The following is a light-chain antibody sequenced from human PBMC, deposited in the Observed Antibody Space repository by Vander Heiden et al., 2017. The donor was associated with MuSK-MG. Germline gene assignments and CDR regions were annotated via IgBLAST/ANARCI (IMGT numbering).Light chain of an antibody. V-gene: IGLV3-21*04. CDR3: QVWDSSSDLGV. CDR2: YDS. Sequence: SYVLTQPPSVPVAPGKTARITCGGNNIGSKSVHWYQQKPGQAPVLVIYYDSDRPSGIPERFSGSNSGNTATLTISRVEAGDEADYYCQVWDSSSDLGVFGTGTKVTVL. J-gene: IGLJ1*01. CDR1: NIGSKS.